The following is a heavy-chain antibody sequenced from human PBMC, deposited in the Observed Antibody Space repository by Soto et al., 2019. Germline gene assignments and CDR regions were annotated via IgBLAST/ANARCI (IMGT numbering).Heavy chain of an antibody. V-gene: IGHV3-30*18. D-gene: IGHD4-4*01. CDR2: ISYDGSNK. CDR3: AKDNSNYGRGYYYYGMDV. CDR1: GFTFSSYG. J-gene: IGHJ6*02. Sequence: GGSLRLSCAASGFTFSSYGMHWVRQAPGKGLEWVAVISYDGSNKYYADSVKGRFTISRDNSKNTLYLQMNSLRAEDTAVYYCAKDNSNYGRGYYYYGMDVWGQGTTVTVSS.